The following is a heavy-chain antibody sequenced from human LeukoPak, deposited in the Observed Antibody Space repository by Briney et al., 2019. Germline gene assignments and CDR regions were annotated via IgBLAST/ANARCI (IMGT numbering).Heavy chain of an antibody. CDR2: ISSSSSTI. D-gene: IGHD3-22*01. V-gene: IGHV3-48*01. CDR3: ARDQIYYDSSGYYSDAFDI. J-gene: IGHJ3*02. Sequence: GGSLRLSCAASGFTFSSYSMNWVRQAPGKGLEWVSYISSSSSTIYYADSVKGRFTISRDNAKNSLYLQMNSLRAEDTAVYYCARDQIYYDSSGYYSDAFDIWGQGTMVTVSS. CDR1: GFTFSSYS.